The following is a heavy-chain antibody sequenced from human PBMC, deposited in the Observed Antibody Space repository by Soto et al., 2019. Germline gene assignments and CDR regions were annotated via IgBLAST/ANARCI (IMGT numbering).Heavy chain of an antibody. CDR3: AKGNYGDYGGFDP. J-gene: IGHJ5*02. V-gene: IGHV3-23*01. CDR1: GFSFSTFA. D-gene: IGHD4-17*01. CDR2: IISTGIST. Sequence: PGGSLRLSCAASGFSFSTFATTWVRQAPGKGLEWVSTIISTGISTYYADSVKGRFTISRANSKNTLYLQMNSLRAEDSAVYYCAKGNYGDYGGFDPWGQGTLVTVSS.